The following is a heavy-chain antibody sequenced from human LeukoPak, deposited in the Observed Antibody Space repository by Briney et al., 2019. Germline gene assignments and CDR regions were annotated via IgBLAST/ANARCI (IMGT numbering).Heavy chain of an antibody. J-gene: IGHJ4*02. CDR2: IYTSGSS. D-gene: IGHD3-10*01. V-gene: IGHV4-61*02. CDR3: ASTSTMVRGVIDY. Sequence: SETLSLTCTVSGGSISSGSYYWSWIRQPAGKGLEWIGRIYTSGSSNCNPSLKSRVTISVDTSKNQFSLKLSSVTAADTAVYYCASTSTMVRGVIDYWGQGTLVTVSS. CDR1: GGSISSGSYY.